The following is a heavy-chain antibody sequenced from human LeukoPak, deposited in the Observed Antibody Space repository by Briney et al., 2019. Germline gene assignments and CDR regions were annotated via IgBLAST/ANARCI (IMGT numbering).Heavy chain of an antibody. D-gene: IGHD3-22*01. CDR2: INPSGGST. CDR3: ARDVLMYYYDSSGGTFDY. Sequence: ASVTVSCKASGYTFTSYYMHWVRQAPGQGLEWMGIINPSGGSTSYAQKFQGRVTMTRDTSTSTVYMELSSLRSEDTAVYYCARDVLMYYYDSSGGTFDYWGQGTLVTVSS. J-gene: IGHJ4*02. CDR1: GYTFTSYY. V-gene: IGHV1-46*01.